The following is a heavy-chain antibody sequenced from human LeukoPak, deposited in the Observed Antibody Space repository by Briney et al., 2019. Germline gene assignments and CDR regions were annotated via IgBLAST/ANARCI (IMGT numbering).Heavy chain of an antibody. CDR1: GFPFSSYA. Sequence: PGVSLRLSCSASGFPFSSYAMHGVRQAPGKGLEYVSAISDSCGSTYYADSAKGRFTISRDNSKNTLYLQMSSLRAEDTAVYFCVRGYSFGPYGMDVWGQGTTVTVSS. CDR3: VRGYSFGPYGMDV. CDR2: ISDSCGST. D-gene: IGHD2-15*01. V-gene: IGHV3-64D*09. J-gene: IGHJ6*02.